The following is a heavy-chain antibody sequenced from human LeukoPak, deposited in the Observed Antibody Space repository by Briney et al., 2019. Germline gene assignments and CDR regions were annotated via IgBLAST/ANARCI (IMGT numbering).Heavy chain of an antibody. J-gene: IGHJ2*01. CDR2: IYYSGST. CDR3: ASRGNSGWYFDL. D-gene: IGHD4-23*01. CDR1: GGSISSYY. Sequence: PSETLSLTCTVSGGSISSYYWSWIRQPPGKGLEWIGYIYYSGSTNYNPSLKSRVTISVDTSKNQFSLKLSSVTAADTAVYYCASRGNSGWYFDLWGRGTLVTVSS. V-gene: IGHV4-59*12.